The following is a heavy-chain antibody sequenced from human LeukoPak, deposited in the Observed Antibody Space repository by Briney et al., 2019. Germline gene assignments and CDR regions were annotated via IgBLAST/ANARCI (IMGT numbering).Heavy chain of an antibody. CDR1: GFTFSGYW. J-gene: IGHJ4*02. D-gene: IGHD3-10*01. Sequence: GGSLRLSCVASGFTFSGYWMTWVRQAPGKGLEWVANIEQDGSEKYYVDSVKGRFTISRDNAKNSLYLQMNSLRAEDTAVYYCARDPGYYGSGSYLNWGQGTLVTVSS. CDR2: IEQDGSEK. V-gene: IGHV3-7*01. CDR3: ARDPGYYGSGSYLN.